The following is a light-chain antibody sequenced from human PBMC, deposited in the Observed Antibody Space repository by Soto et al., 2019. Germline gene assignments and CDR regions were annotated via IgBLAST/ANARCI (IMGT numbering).Light chain of an antibody. CDR3: QQTNTAPWT. CDR2: TAS. Sequence: IKMTQSPSSLSASVGDRVTISCRASERISDYLAWYQQKPGKAPKLLINTASSLRSGVPSRFSGSGSGTDFTLTIDSLQPEDFATYFCQQTNTAPWTFGQGTKVDI. V-gene: IGKV1-39*01. CDR1: ERISDY. J-gene: IGKJ1*01.